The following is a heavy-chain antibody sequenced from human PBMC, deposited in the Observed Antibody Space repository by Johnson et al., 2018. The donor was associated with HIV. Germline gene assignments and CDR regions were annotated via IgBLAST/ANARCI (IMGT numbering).Heavy chain of an antibody. Sequence: QVQLVESGGGVVQPGRSLRLSCAASGFTFSNYPMHWVRQAPGKGLEWVAVISFDGSNKYYADSVKGRFTISRDNSKNTLYLQMNSLRAEDTAVYYCAKDRILSGYGPGAFDIWGQGTMVTVSS. CDR2: ISFDGSNK. CDR3: AKDRILSGYGPGAFDI. V-gene: IGHV3-30*04. J-gene: IGHJ3*02. CDR1: GFTFSNYP. D-gene: IGHD5-12*01.